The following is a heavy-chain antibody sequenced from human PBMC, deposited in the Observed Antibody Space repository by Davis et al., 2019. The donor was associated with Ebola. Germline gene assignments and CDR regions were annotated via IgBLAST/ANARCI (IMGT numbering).Heavy chain of an antibody. CDR3: ARIRAGYSSSHGFDY. V-gene: IGHV1-18*01. J-gene: IGHJ4*02. D-gene: IGHD6-13*01. CDR1: GGTFSSYA. CDR2: ISAYNGNT. Sequence: ASVKVSCKASGGTFSSYAISWVRQAPGQGLEWMGWISAYNGNTNYAQKLQGRVTMTTDTSTSTAYMELRSLRSDDTAVYYCARIRAGYSSSHGFDYWGQGTLVTVSS.